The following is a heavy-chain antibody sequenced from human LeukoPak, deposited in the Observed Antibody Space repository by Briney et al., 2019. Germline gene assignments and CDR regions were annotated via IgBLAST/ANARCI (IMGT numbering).Heavy chain of an antibody. Sequence: GGSLRLSCAASGFTFSSYGMHWVRQAPGKGLEWVAVISYDGSKKYYADSVKGRFTISRDNSKNTLYLQMNSLRAEDTAVYYCARGEGIAVAPDYFDYWGQGTLVTVSS. V-gene: IGHV3-30*03. CDR3: ARGEGIAVAPDYFDY. J-gene: IGHJ4*02. D-gene: IGHD6-19*01. CDR2: ISYDGSKK. CDR1: GFTFSSYG.